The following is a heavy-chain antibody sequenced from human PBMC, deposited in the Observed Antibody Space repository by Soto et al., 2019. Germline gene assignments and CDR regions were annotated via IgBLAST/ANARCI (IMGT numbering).Heavy chain of an antibody. V-gene: IGHV4-31*03. CDR2: IYYSGST. D-gene: IGHD3-10*01. CDR3: ARDWLGSGSYSPDDAFDI. CDR1: GGSISSGGYY. Sequence: QVQLQESGPGLVKPSQTLSLTCTVSGGSISSGGYYWSWIRQHPGKGLEWIGYIYYSGSTYYHPSLKSRVTISVDTSKNQFSLKLSSVTAADTAVYYCARDWLGSGSYSPDDAFDIWGQGTMVTVSS. J-gene: IGHJ3*02.